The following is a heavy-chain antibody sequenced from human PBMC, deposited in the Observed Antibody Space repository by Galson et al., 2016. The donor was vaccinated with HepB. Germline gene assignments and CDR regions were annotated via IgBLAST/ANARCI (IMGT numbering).Heavy chain of an antibody. D-gene: IGHD5-24*01. Sequence: SLRLSCAASGFTFDNYAMHWVRQAPGKGLEWVSVTSYDESNKYYADSVKGRFTISRDKSKNTVFMQMNSLRAEDTAVYYCARGDGNWYFDLWGRGTLVTVSS. CDR3: ARGDGNWYFDL. V-gene: IGHV3-30-3*01. J-gene: IGHJ2*01. CDR1: GFTFDNYA. CDR2: TSYDESNK.